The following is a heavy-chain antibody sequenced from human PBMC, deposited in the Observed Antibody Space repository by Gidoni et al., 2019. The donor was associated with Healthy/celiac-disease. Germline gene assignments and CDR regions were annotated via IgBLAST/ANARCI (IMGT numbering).Heavy chain of an antibody. V-gene: IGHV1-69*04. CDR2: IIPILGIA. CDR3: ARDTNYGGNSEYFQH. CDR1: GGPFSSDA. D-gene: IGHD4-17*01. Sequence: QVQLVQSGAEVKKPGSSVKVPCKASGGPFSSDAISWVRQAPGQGLEWMGRIIPILGIANYAQKFQGRVTITADKSTSTAYMELSSLRSEDTAVYYCARDTNYGGNSEYFQHWGQGTLVTVSS. J-gene: IGHJ1*01.